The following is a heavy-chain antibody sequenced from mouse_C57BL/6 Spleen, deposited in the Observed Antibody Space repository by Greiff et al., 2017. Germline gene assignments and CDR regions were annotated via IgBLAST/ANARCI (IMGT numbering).Heavy chain of an antibody. CDR2: IYPGDGDT. CDR3: ARAVDYGSSPHWYFDV. Sequence: QVQLQQSGAELVKPGASVKISCKASGYAFSSYWMNWVKQRPGKGLEWIGQIYPGDGDTNYNGKFKGKATLTADKSSSTAYMQLSSLTSEDSAVYFCARAVDYGSSPHWYFDVWGTGTTVTVSS. V-gene: IGHV1-80*01. CDR1: GYAFSSYW. J-gene: IGHJ1*03. D-gene: IGHD1-1*01.